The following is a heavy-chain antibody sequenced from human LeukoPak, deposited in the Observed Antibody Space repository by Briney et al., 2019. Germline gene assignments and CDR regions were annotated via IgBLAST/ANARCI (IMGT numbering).Heavy chain of an antibody. D-gene: IGHD5-18*01. CDR3: ARGRALWLRRAYYFDY. J-gene: IGHJ4*02. CDR2: INHSGST. CDR1: GYSISSGYY. Sequence: PSETLSLTCTVSGYSISSGYYWSWIRQPPGKGLEWIGEINHSGSTNYNPSLKSRVSISVDTSKNQFSLKLSSVTAADTAVYYCARGRALWLRRAYYFDYWGQGTLVTVSS. V-gene: IGHV4-38-2*02.